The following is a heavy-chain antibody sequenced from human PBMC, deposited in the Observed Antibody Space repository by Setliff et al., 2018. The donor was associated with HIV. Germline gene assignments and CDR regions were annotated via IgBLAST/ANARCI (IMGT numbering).Heavy chain of an antibody. V-gene: IGHV1-46*01. CDR1: GYTFTSYP. CDR3: ARNQGDASGWSAGDY. Sequence: ASVKVSCKASGYTFTSYPMHWVRQAPGKGLEWMGVINTSGGSAGHAEKFRGRVTMTRDTSTNTVYMDLRNLSSEDTAVYYCARNQGDASGWSAGDYWGHGTLVTVSS. D-gene: IGHD6-19*01. CDR2: INTSGGSA. J-gene: IGHJ4*01.